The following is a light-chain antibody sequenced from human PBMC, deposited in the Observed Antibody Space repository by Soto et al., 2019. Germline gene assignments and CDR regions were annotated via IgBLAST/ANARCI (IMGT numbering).Light chain of an antibody. Sequence: DIQMTQSPSTLPASLRDRVTITCRASQTISSWLAWFQQRPGRAPKFLIYKASSLKNGVPLRFRGSGSGTQFTLTNSSLQPDDFETYYCQQYETFSGTFGPGTKVDIK. CDR1: QTISSW. CDR3: QQYETFSGT. V-gene: IGKV1-5*03. CDR2: KAS. J-gene: IGKJ1*01.